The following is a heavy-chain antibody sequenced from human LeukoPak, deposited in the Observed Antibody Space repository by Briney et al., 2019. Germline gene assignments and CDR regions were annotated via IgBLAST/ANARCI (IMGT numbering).Heavy chain of an antibody. CDR3: ARGANYNLLTGYRVRNLGFDY. V-gene: IGHV3-30*02. Sequence: PGGSLRLSCAASGFTFNTYGMHWVRQTPGKGLEWVAFIRYDGSIKYYADSVKGRFTISRDTSKNTVYLQMNSLRAEDTAVYYCARGANYNLLTGYRVRNLGFDYWGQGTLVTVSS. J-gene: IGHJ4*02. D-gene: IGHD3/OR15-3a*01. CDR1: GFTFNTYG. CDR2: IRYDGSIK.